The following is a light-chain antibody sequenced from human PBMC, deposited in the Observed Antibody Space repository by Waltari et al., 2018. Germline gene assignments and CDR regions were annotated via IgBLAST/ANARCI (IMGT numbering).Light chain of an antibody. V-gene: IGLV3-1*01. J-gene: IGLJ1*01. Sequence: SFALTQPPSVSVSPGQTASIPCPGDNLEDKYTYWYQQRPGQSPVLVIYDDDKRPPGIPERFSGSNSGNKATLTIRGTQAVDEGDYYCQAWDGTSLVFGTGTKVTVL. CDR2: DDD. CDR3: QAWDGTSLV. CDR1: NLEDKY.